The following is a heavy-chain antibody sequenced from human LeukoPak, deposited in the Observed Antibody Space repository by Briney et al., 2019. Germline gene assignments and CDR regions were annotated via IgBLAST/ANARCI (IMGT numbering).Heavy chain of an antibody. D-gene: IGHD4-23*01. CDR2: ISGSGGST. CDR3: ARRAGGYSHPYDY. V-gene: IGHV3-23*01. Sequence: PGGSLRLSCAASGFTFSSYWMSWVRQAPGKGLEWVSAISGSGGSTYYADSVKGRFTISRDNSKNTLYLQMNSLRAEDTAVYYCARRAGGYSHPYDYWGQGILVTVSS. J-gene: IGHJ4*02. CDR1: GFTFSSYW.